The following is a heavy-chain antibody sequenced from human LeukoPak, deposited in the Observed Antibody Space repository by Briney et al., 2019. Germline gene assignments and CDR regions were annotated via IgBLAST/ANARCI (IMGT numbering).Heavy chain of an antibody. CDR3: AKEGYFDWLFPNLWHFDY. J-gene: IGHJ4*02. CDR1: GFTFGSIA. Sequence: GGSLRLSCAASGFTFGSIAMTWVRQAPGKGLEWVAVISYDGSNKYYADSVKGRFTISRDNSKNTLYLQMNSLRAEDTAVYYCAKEGYFDWLFPNLWHFDYWGQGTLVTVSS. CDR2: ISYDGSNK. D-gene: IGHD3-9*01. V-gene: IGHV3-30*18.